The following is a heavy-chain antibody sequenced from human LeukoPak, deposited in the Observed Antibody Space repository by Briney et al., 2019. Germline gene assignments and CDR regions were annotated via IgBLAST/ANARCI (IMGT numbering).Heavy chain of an antibody. D-gene: IGHD3-22*01. CDR1: GYTFTSYA. Sequence: ASVKVSCKASGYTFTSYAMHWVRQAPGQRLEWMGWINAGNGNTKYSQKFQGRVTITRDTSASTAYMELSSLRSEDTAVYYCAARELPDYYDSSGYGLDYWGQGTLVTFAS. CDR2: INAGNGNT. CDR3: AARELPDYYDSSGYGLDY. V-gene: IGHV1-3*01. J-gene: IGHJ4*02.